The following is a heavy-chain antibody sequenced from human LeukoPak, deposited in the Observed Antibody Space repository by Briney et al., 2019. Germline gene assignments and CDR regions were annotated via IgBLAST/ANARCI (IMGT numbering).Heavy chain of an antibody. CDR1: GGTFSSYA. V-gene: IGHV1-69*04. CDR2: IIPILGIA. D-gene: IGHD3-16*01. J-gene: IGHJ4*02. CDR3: ARSLGGTTPDY. Sequence: GASVKVSCKASGGTFSSYAISWVRQAPGQGLEWMGRIIPILGIANYAQKFQGRVTITADKSTSTAYMELSGLRSEDTAVYYCARSLGGTTPDYWGQGTLVTVSS.